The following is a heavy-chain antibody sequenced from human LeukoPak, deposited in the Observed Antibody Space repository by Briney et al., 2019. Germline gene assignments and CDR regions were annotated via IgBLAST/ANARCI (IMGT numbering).Heavy chain of an antibody. V-gene: IGHV1-2*02. CDR3: ARDRSSSSDY. J-gene: IGHJ4*02. Sequence: GASVQVSCKASGYTFTGYYMHWVGPAPGQGREWVGWINTNSGGTNYAQKFQGRVTMTSDTSISTAYMELSRLRSNDTAVYYCARDRSSSSDYWGQGTLVTVSS. CDR2: INTNSGGT. D-gene: IGHD6-13*01. CDR1: GYTFTGYY.